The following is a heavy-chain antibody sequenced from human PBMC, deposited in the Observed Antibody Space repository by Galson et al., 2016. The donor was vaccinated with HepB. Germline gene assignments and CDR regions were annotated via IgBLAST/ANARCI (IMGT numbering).Heavy chain of an antibody. CDR3: ARVVYGSGSYYRFYDY. CDR2: ITSSSSLI. CDR1: GFNLNSYS. Sequence: SLRLSCAVFGFNLNSYSMNWVRQAPGKGLEWISYITSSSSLIFYADSVKGRFTISRDNARNPLYLQMNILRDEDTAVYYCARVVYGSGSYYRFYDYWGQGTLVTVSS. D-gene: IGHD3-10*01. J-gene: IGHJ4*02. V-gene: IGHV3-48*02.